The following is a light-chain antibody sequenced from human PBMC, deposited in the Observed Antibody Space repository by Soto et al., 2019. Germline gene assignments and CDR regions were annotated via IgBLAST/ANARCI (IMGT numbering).Light chain of an antibody. J-gene: IGKJ2*01. CDR3: QQYNDSFRYT. CDR2: EAS. Sequence: DIQMTQSPSTLSASVGDRVTITCRASQSINTWLAWYQQKPGTVPKLLIYEASTLESGVPSRFSGSRSGTEFTLTVSSLQPDDFATYYCQQYNDSFRYTFGQGTKVDNK. CDR1: QSINTW. V-gene: IGKV1-5*03.